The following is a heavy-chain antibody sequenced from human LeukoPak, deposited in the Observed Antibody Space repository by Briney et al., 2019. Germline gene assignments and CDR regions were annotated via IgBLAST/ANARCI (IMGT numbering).Heavy chain of an antibody. CDR1: GGSFSGYY. CDR3: ARAWRGYSSSSHYFDY. Sequence: SETLSLTCAVYGGSFSGYYWSWIRQPPGKGLEWIGEINHSGSTYYNPSLKSRVTISVDRSKNQFSLKLSSVTAADTAVYYCARAWRGYSSSSHYFDYWGQGTLVTVSS. D-gene: IGHD6-6*01. J-gene: IGHJ4*02. V-gene: IGHV4-34*01. CDR2: INHSGST.